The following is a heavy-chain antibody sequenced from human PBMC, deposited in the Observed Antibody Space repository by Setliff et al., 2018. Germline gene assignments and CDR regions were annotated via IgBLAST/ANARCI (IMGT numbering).Heavy chain of an antibody. V-gene: IGHV1-3*01. Sequence: ASVKVSCKASGYTSTTNALHWVRQAPGQSLEWMGWITAGNGDTKYSQKFQGRVTITTDKSASTFYMELSSLRSEDTALYYCAGVDVLTASPVWGLGTRVTVSS. CDR2: ITAGNGDT. CDR3: AGVDVLTASPV. CDR1: GYTSTTNA. J-gene: IGHJ4*02. D-gene: IGHD3-9*01.